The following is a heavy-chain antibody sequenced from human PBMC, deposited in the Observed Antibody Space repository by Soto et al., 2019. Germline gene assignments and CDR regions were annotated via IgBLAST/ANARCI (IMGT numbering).Heavy chain of an antibody. Sequence: QVQLQESGPGLVKPSETLSLTCTVSGGSISSYYWSWIRQPPGKGLEWIGYIYYSGSTNYNPSLKSRVTISVDTSKNQFSLKLSSVTAADTAVYYCARVFRGGNHHYFDYWGQGTLVTVSS. J-gene: IGHJ4*02. CDR3: ARVFRGGNHHYFDY. CDR2: IYYSGST. CDR1: GGSISSYY. V-gene: IGHV4-59*01. D-gene: IGHD2-15*01.